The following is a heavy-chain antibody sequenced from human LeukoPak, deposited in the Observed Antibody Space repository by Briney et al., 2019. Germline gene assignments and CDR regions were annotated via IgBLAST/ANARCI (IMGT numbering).Heavy chain of an antibody. CDR2: IYYSGST. Sequence: SETLSLTCTVSGGSISCGGYYWSWIRQHPGKGLEWIGYIYYSGSTYYNPSLKSRVTISVDTSKNQFSLKLSSVTAADTAVYYCARVGYYDSGIRDDYWGQGTLVTVSS. CDR1: GGSISCGGYY. D-gene: IGHD3-10*01. CDR3: ARVGYYDSGIRDDY. V-gene: IGHV4-31*03. J-gene: IGHJ4*02.